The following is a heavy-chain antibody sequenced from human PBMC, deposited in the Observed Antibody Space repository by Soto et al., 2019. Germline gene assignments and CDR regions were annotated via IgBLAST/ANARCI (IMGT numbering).Heavy chain of an antibody. V-gene: IGHV3-23*01. J-gene: IGHJ6*02. CDR2: ISSVGTTT. CDR3: ARARDYDFWSGLLFYGMDV. D-gene: IGHD3-3*01. Sequence: EVQLLESGGGLVQPGGSLRLSCADSGFTFSNYAMSWVHQAPGKGLEWVSGISSVGTTTYYADSVKGRFTISRDNFKRTLDLQMSSLRAEDTATYYCARARDYDFWSGLLFYGMDVWGQGTTVTVSS. CDR1: GFTFSNYA.